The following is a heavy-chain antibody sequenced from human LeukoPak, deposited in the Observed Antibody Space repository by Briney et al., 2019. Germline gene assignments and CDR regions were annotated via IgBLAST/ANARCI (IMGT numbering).Heavy chain of an antibody. Sequence: PSETLSLTCTVSGASISSSDYYWGWIRQPPGKGLEWIGTIYYGGSTYYNPSLESRVTISVDTSMNQFSLRLSSATAADTAVYYCANIVNSNAWRWGGQETLVTVSS. CDR2: IYYGGST. D-gene: IGHD2-21*01. V-gene: IGHV4-39*01. CDR1: GASISSSDYY. CDR3: ANIVNSNAWRW. J-gene: IGHJ4*02.